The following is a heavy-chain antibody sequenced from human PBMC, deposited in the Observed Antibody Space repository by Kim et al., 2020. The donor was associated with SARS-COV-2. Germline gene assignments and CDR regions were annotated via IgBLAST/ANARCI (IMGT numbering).Heavy chain of an antibody. CDR3: ARDDNVRGPYAGY. J-gene: IGHJ4*02. V-gene: IGHV1-18*01. D-gene: IGHD3-10*02. Sequence: YAQKLQGRVTMTTDPSTSTAYMELRSLRSDDTAVYYCARDDNVRGPYAGYWGQGTLVTVSS.